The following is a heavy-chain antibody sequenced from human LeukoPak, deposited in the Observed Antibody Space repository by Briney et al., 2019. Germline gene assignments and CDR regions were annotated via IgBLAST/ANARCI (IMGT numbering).Heavy chain of an antibody. Sequence: GGSLRLSCAASGFTFSSYAMSWVRQAPGKGLEWVSAIGGSGGSTYYADSVKGRFTISRDNSKNTLYLQMNSLRAEDTAVYYCAKDQGWTTTTPLFLDYWGQGTLVTVSS. CDR3: AKDQGWTTTTPLFLDY. V-gene: IGHV3-23*01. J-gene: IGHJ4*02. CDR2: IGGSGGST. D-gene: IGHD2-21*01. CDR1: GFTFSSYA.